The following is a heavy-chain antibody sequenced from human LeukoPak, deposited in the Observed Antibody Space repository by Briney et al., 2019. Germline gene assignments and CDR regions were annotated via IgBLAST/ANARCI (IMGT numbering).Heavy chain of an antibody. Sequence: GRSLRLSCAASGFTFSSYAMHWVRQAPGKGLEWVAVISYDGSNKYYADSVKGRFTISRDYSKNTLYLQMNSPRAEDTAVYYCAREEGLVLDYWGQGTLVTVSS. CDR2: ISYDGSNK. CDR1: GFTFSSYA. J-gene: IGHJ4*02. V-gene: IGHV3-30-3*01. D-gene: IGHD2-8*02. CDR3: AREEGLVLDY.